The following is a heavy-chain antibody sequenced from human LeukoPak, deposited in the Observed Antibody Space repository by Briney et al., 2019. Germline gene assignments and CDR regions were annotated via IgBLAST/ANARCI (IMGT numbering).Heavy chain of an antibody. CDR3: ATPVSGYSYGSNLFDY. D-gene: IGHD5-18*01. CDR1: GYTFIDYY. J-gene: IGHJ4*02. V-gene: IGHV1-69*02. Sequence: SVKVSCKASGYTFIDYYMHWVRQAPGQGLEWMGRIIPILGIANYAQKFQGRVTITADKSTSTAYMELSSLRSEDTAVYYCATPVSGYSYGSNLFDYWGQGTLVTVSS. CDR2: IIPILGIA.